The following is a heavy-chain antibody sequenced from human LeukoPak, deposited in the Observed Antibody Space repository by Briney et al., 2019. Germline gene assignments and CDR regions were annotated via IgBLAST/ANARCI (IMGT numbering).Heavy chain of an antibody. J-gene: IGHJ4*02. V-gene: IGHV3-20*04. Sequence: PGGSLRLSCVASGFTFDDYGMGWVRQVPGRGLEWVSGPNWNGGSTVYADSVKGRFTISRDNAKNSLYLQMNSLRAEDTALYYCARGTEVYYDSSSYYSYWGQGTLVTVSS. D-gene: IGHD3-22*01. CDR3: ARGTEVYYDSSSYYSY. CDR2: PNWNGGST. CDR1: GFTFDDYG.